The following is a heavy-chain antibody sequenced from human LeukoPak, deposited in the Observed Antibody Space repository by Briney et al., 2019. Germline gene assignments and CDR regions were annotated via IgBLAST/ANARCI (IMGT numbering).Heavy chain of an antibody. CDR3: ARDTRIEWLRFLDY. D-gene: IGHD5-12*01. Sequence: SGTLSLTRTVSGDSISNGGSISNGGHYWSWIRQFPGKGLEWIGYIYHSGNTYYNPSLESRVTISVDTSENRFSLKLNSVTAADTAIYYCARDTRIEWLRFLDYWGQGILVTVSS. V-gene: IGHV4-31*03. J-gene: IGHJ4*02. CDR2: IYHSGNT. CDR1: GDSISNGGSISNGGHY.